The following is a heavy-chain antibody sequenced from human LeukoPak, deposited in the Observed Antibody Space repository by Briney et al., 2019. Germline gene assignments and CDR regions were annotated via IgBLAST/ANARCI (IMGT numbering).Heavy chain of an antibody. J-gene: IGHJ4*02. CDR1: GDSISSYS. Sequence: SETLSLTCSVSGDSISSYSWSWVRQPPGKGLEWIGYIHYSESTTYNPSLKSRVTISADPSKHQLSLSLISVTAADTAVYYCARGQGSGSSWAFDYWGQGTLVTVSS. V-gene: IGHV4-59*01. CDR3: ARGQGSGSSWAFDY. CDR2: IHYSEST. D-gene: IGHD1-26*01.